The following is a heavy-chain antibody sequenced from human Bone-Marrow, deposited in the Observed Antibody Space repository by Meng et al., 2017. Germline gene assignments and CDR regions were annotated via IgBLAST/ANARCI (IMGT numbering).Heavy chain of an antibody. CDR2: IYTSGST. D-gene: IGHD2-2*02. CDR1: GGSISSGSYY. CDR3: AREDIVVVPAAISAAKDAFEI. V-gene: IGHV4-61*02. Sequence: SETLSLTCTVSGGSISSGSYYWSWIRQPAGKGLEWIGRIYTSGSTNYNPSLKSRVTISVDTSKNQFSLKLSSVTAADTAVYYCAREDIVVVPAAISAAKDAFEIWGQGTTVTVSS. J-gene: IGHJ3*02.